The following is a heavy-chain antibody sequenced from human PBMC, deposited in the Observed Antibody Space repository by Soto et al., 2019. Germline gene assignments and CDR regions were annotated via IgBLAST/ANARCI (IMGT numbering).Heavy chain of an antibody. CDR3: ASQETIDYYYYGMDV. CDR1: GGSVSSGSYY. J-gene: IGHJ6*02. V-gene: IGHV4-61*01. CDR2: IYYSGST. Sequence: PSETLSLTCTGSGGSVSSGSYYWSWIRQPPGKGLEWIGYIYYSGSTNYNPSLKSRVTISVDTSKNQFSLKLSSVTAADTAVYYCASQETIDYYYYGMDVWGQGTTVTVSS.